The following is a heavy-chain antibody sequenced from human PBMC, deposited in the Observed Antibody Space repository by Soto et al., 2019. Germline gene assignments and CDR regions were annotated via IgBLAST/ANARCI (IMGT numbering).Heavy chain of an antibody. Sequence: PGGSLRLSCAASGFTFSSYAMSLVRQAPGKGLEWVSAISGSGGSTYYADSVKGRFTISRDNSKNTLYLQMNSLRAEDTAVYYCAKGMVDIVVVVAATDIDYWGQGTLVTVSS. V-gene: IGHV3-23*01. CDR2: ISGSGGST. CDR1: GFTFSSYA. D-gene: IGHD2-15*01. CDR3: AKGMVDIVVVVAATDIDY. J-gene: IGHJ4*02.